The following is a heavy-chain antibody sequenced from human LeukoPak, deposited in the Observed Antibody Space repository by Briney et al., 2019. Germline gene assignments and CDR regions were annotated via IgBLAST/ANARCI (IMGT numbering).Heavy chain of an antibody. CDR3: ARSRYYYDSSGYYWGQSGPGWFDP. V-gene: IGHV3-11*04. CDR1: GFTFSDFY. D-gene: IGHD3-22*01. Sequence: GGSLRLSCAASGFTFSDFYMSWIRQAPGKGLEWVSYISSSGRTIYYADSVKGRFTISRDNARNSLYLQMNSLRAEDTAVYYCARSRYYYDSSGYYWGQSGPGWFDPWGQGTLVTVSS. J-gene: IGHJ5*02. CDR2: ISSSGRTI.